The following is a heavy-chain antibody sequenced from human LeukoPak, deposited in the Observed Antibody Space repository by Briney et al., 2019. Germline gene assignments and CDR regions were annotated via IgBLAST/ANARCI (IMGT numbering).Heavy chain of an antibody. D-gene: IGHD3-22*01. CDR1: GFTFSSYA. Sequence: GGSLRLSCAASGFTFSSYAMHWVRQAPGKGLEWVAVISYDGSNKYYADSVKGRFTISRDNSKNTLYLQMNSLRAEDTAVYYCARGRGYYDSSGYIISWFDPWGQGTLVTVSS. CDR2: ISYDGSNK. CDR3: ARGRGYYDSSGYIISWFDP. V-gene: IGHV3-30*04. J-gene: IGHJ5*02.